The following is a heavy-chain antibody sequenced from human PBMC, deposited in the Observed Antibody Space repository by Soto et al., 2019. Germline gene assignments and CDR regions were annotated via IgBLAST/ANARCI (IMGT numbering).Heavy chain of an antibody. CDR3: VRVGGSGWTLDF. D-gene: IGHD6-25*01. CDR2: INVGNGDT. CDR1: GYTFTAFA. Sequence: QVHLVQSGAEVEKPGASVKVSCKTSGYTFTAFAGHWVRQASGQRLEWMGWINVGNGDTKSSQNLQGRVTITRDTSASTVYMELSSLRSEDTAVYYCVRVGGSGWTLDFWGQGTLVTVSS. V-gene: IGHV1-3*01. J-gene: IGHJ4*02.